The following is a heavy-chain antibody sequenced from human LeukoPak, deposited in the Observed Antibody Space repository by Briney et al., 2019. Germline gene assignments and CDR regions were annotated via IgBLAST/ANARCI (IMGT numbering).Heavy chain of an antibody. CDR1: GGSISSSSYY. CDR3: ARLSSSSWSTEAFDI. V-gene: IGHV4-39*01. Sequence: PSETLSLTCTVSGGSISSSSYYWGWIRQPPGKGLEWIGSIYYSGSTYYNPSLKSRVTISVDTSKNQFSLKLSSVTAADTAVYYGARLSSSSWSTEAFDIWGQGTMVTVSS. D-gene: IGHD6-13*01. J-gene: IGHJ3*02. CDR2: IYYSGST.